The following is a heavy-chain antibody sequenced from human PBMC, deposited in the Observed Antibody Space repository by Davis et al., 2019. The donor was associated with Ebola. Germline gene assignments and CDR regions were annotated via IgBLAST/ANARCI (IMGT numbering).Heavy chain of an antibody. J-gene: IGHJ5*02. D-gene: IGHD5-12*01. CDR2: TYYNSKWYS. CDR1: GDSVSIKSAG. V-gene: IGHV6-1*01. CDR3: TRGWLRGWFDP. Sequence: HSQTLSLTCDIFGDSVSIKSAGWNWIRQSPSRGLEWLGRTYYNSKWYSDYATSVRGRITINADTSGNKFYLQLNSVTPDDTAVYYCTRGWLRGWFDPWGQGTQVIVSS.